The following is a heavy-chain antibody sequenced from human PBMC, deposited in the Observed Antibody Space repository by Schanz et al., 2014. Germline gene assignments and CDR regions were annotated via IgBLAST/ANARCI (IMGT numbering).Heavy chain of an antibody. V-gene: IGHV4-34*01. CDR1: GGPFSGY. J-gene: IGHJ4*02. D-gene: IGHD2-21*01. CDR3: ARTFRCGGGECSTXXD. Sequence: QVPLQQWGAGLLKPSETLSLTCAVSGGPFSGYWGWIRQPPGKGLEWIGEINHSGSTNYNPTLKSRVTISVDTSRNQFSLKLSSVTAADTAVYYCARTFRCGGGECSTXXDWGQGTLXXVSS. CDR2: INHSGST.